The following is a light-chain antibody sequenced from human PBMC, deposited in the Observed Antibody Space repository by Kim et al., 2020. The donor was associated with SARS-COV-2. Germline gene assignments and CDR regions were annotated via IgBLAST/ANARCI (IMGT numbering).Light chain of an antibody. Sequence: ASVGERVTRTCRASQGIRNELGWYQQKPGKAPKLLIYAASSLQSGVPSRFSGSGSGTDFTLTISSLQPEDFATYYCIQDYNYPWTFGQGTKVDIK. CDR3: IQDYNYPWT. CDR1: QGIRNE. CDR2: AAS. V-gene: IGKV1-6*01. J-gene: IGKJ1*01.